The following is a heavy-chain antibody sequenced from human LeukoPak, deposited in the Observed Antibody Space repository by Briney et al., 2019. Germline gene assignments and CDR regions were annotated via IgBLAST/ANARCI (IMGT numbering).Heavy chain of an antibody. V-gene: IGHV3-15*01. CDR3: TTGLLTNDAFDI. CDR1: GFTFSNAW. Sequence: GGSLRLSCAASGFTFSNAWMTWVRQAPGKGLGWIGRILSRSDGGTTDFAAPVKGRFTISRDDSQDTLFLQMNSLKTEDTAVSYCTTGLLTNDAFDIWGQGTMVTVSP. J-gene: IGHJ3*02. D-gene: IGHD2-15*01. CDR2: ILSRSDGGTT.